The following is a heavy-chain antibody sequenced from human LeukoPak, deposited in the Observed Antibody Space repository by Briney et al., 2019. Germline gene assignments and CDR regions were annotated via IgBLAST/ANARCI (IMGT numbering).Heavy chain of an antibody. CDR2: IYHSGGT. CDR3: AGFTPAVDY. J-gene: IGHJ4*02. V-gene: IGHV4-38-2*01. CDR1: GYSISSGHY. Sequence: SETLSLTCAVSGYSISSGHYWGWTRQPPGKGLEWIGSIYHSGGTYYNPSLKSRVTISVDTSKNQFSLKMKSVTAADTAAYYCAGFTPAVDYCSQGTLVTVSS. D-gene: IGHD3-10*01.